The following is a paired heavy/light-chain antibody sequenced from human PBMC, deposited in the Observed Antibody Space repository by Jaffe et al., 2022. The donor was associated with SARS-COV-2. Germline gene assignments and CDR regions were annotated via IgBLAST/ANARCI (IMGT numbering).Heavy chain of an antibody. CDR3: ARSRPAGYYYYMDV. CDR1: GFTVSSNY. V-gene: IGHV3-53*02. Sequence: EVQLVETGGGLIQPGGSLRLPCAASGFTVSSNYMSWVRQAPGKGLEWVSVIYSGGSTYYADSVKGRFTISRDNSKNTLYLQMNSLRAEDTAVYYCARSRPAGYYYYMDVWGKGTTVTVSS. D-gene: IGHD2-2*01. CDR2: IYSGGST. J-gene: IGHJ6*03.
Light chain of an antibody. CDR1: QSISSW. CDR3: QQYNNYPVT. Sequence: DIQMTQSPSTLSASVGDRVTITCRASQSISSWLAWYQRKPGRAPKLLIYKASSLESGVPSRFSGSGSGTEFTLTISSLQPDDFATYYCQQYNNYPVTFGQGTKVEIK. J-gene: IGKJ1*01. V-gene: IGKV1-5*03. CDR2: KAS.